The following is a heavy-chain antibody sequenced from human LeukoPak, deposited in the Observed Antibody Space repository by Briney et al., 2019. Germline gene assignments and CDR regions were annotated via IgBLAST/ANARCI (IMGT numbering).Heavy chain of an antibody. CDR3: ARDLDSYGYY. J-gene: IGHJ4*02. V-gene: IGHV3-53*01. Sequence: GRSLRLSCAASGFTVSSNYMSWVRQAPGKGLEWVSVIYSDGSTYYADSVKGRFTISRDNSKNTLYLQMNSLRAEDTAVYYCARDLDSYGYYWGQGTLVTVSS. D-gene: IGHD5-18*01. CDR2: IYSDGST. CDR1: GFTVSSNY.